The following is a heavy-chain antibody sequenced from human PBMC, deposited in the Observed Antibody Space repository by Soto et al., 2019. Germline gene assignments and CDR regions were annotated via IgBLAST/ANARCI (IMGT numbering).Heavy chain of an antibody. V-gene: IGHV4-34*01. CDR3: AARPNCSSTSCYFFDY. D-gene: IGHD2-2*01. Sequence: LSLTCAVYGGSFSGYYWSWIRQPPGKGLEWIGEINHSGSTNYNPSLKSRVTISVDTSKNQFSLKLSSVTAADTAVYYCAARPNCSSTSCYFFDYWGQGTLVTVSS. CDR1: GGSFSGYY. CDR2: INHSGST. J-gene: IGHJ4*02.